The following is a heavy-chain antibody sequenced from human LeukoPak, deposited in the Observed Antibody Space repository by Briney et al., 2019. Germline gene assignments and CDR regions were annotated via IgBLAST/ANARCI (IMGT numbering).Heavy chain of an antibody. CDR3: ARDLSSDAFDI. V-gene: IGHV4-34*01. CDR2: INHSGST. Sequence: PSETLSLTCAVYGGSFSGYYWSWIRQPPGKGLEWIGEINHSGSTNYNPSLKSRVTISVDTSKNQFSLKLSSVTAADTAVYYCARDLSSDAFDIWGRGTMVTVSS. J-gene: IGHJ3*02. CDR1: GGSFSGYY.